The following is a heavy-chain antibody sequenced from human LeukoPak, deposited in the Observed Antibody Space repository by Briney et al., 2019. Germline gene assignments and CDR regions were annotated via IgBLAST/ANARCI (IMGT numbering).Heavy chain of an antibody. Sequence: SETLSLTCTVSGGSISSYYWSWIRQPPGKGLEWIGEINHSGSTNYNPSLKSRVTISVDTSKNQFSLKLSSVTAADTAVYYCARSYSYAWFDPWGQGTLVTVSS. J-gene: IGHJ5*02. D-gene: IGHD5-18*01. V-gene: IGHV4-34*01. CDR1: GGSISSYY. CDR3: ARSYSYAWFDP. CDR2: INHSGST.